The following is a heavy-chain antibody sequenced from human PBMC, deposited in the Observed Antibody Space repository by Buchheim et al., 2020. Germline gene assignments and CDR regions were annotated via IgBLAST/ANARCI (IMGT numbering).Heavy chain of an antibody. CDR2: IKRETAGGYT. J-gene: IGHJ4*02. Sequence: EVEVVESGGGLVKPGGSLRLSCTTSGLTFTNAWVNWVRQAPGKGLEWIAQIKRETAGGYTDYATPVKDRFTISRDDSKNTSFLQMNSLKREDSAMYYCTTMRPRPRLPFDYWGQGT. D-gene: IGHD2-21*01. CDR1: GLTFTNAW. CDR3: TTMRPRPRLPFDY. V-gene: IGHV3-15*01.